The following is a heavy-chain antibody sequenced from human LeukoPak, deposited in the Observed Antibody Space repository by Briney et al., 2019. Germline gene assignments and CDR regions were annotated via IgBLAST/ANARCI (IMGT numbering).Heavy chain of an antibody. Sequence: SETLSLTCTVSGVPISSYYWSWIRQPPGKGLERIGYIHYSGSTRNYPSLESRVTISVDTSKNQFSLKLTSVTAADTAMYYCARHLDWDSGGDAFDFWGQGTMVTVSS. CDR2: IHYSGST. D-gene: IGHD3/OR15-3a*01. J-gene: IGHJ3*01. V-gene: IGHV4-59*08. CDR3: ARHLDWDSGGDAFDF. CDR1: GVPISSYY.